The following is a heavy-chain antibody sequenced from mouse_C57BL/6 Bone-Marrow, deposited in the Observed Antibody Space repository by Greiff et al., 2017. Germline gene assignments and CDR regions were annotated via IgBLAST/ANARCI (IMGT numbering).Heavy chain of an antibody. J-gene: IGHJ3*01. CDR3: ARYLGHY. D-gene: IGHD4-1*01. CDR2: IDPSDSYT. Sequence: VQLQQPGAELVKPGASVKLSCKASGYTFTSYWMQWVKQRPGQGLEWIGEIDPSDSYTNYNQKFKGKATLTVDTSSSTAYMPLSSLTSEDSAVYYCARYLGHYWGQGTLVTVSA. CDR1: GYTFTSYW. V-gene: IGHV1-50*01.